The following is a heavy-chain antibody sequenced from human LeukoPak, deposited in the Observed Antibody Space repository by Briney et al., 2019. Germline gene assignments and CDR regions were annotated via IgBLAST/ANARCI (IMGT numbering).Heavy chain of an antibody. V-gene: IGHV3-23*01. D-gene: IGHD6-13*01. CDR2: ISGGGGSK. CDR1: GFTFTSYS. J-gene: IGHJ5*02. Sequence: GGSLRLSCAASGFTFTSYSMNWVRQAPGKGLEWVSTISGGGGSKYYADSVKGRFTISRDNSKNTLYLQMNSLRAEDTAVYYCARDPGEYSSSWYGNWFDPWGQGTLVTVSS. CDR3: ARDPGEYSSSWYGNWFDP.